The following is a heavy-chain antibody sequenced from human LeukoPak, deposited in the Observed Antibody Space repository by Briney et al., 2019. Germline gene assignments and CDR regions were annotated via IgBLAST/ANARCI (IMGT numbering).Heavy chain of an antibody. D-gene: IGHD6-13*01. Sequence: PSETLSLTCTVSGGSISSYYWSWIRRPPGKGLEWVGYIYYSGSTNYNPSLKSRVTISVDTSKNQFSLKLSSVTAADTAVYYCARLGLSSSWYFDYWGQGTLVTVSS. CDR2: IYYSGST. CDR3: ARLGLSSSWYFDY. J-gene: IGHJ4*02. V-gene: IGHV4-59*01. CDR1: GGSISSYY.